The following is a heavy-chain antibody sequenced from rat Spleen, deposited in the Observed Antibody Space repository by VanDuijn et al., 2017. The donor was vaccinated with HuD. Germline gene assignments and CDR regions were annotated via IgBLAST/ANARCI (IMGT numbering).Heavy chain of an antibody. Sequence: EVQLVESGGGLVQPGRSLKLSCAASGFPFSDYGMAWVRQAPTKGLEWVETISYGDSSGHSSTYYRDSVKGRFTISRANAKSTLNLQMDSLRSEDTATYYCARRHFGYTDYFDYWGQGVMVTVSS. D-gene: IGHD1-4*01. J-gene: IGHJ2*01. CDR2: ISYGDSSGHSST. CDR3: ARRHFGYTDYFDY. V-gene: IGHV5-29*01. CDR1: GFPFSDYG.